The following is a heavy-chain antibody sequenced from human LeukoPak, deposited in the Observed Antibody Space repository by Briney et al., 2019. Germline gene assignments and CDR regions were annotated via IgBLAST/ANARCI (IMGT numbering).Heavy chain of an antibody. D-gene: IGHD6-19*01. Sequence: SQTLSLTCVISGDSVSSNSATWNWIRQSPSRGLEWLGRTYYRSKWYNDYVISVKSRITINPDTSKNQFSLQLNSVTPEDTAAYYCARDPAYSSGWTKNAFDIWGQGTMVTVS. J-gene: IGHJ3*02. V-gene: IGHV6-1*01. CDR2: TYYRSKWYN. CDR1: GDSVSSNSAT. CDR3: ARDPAYSSGWTKNAFDI.